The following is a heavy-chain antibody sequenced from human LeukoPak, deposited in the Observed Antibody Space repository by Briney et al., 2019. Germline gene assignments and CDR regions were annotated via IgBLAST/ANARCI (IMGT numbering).Heavy chain of an antibody. Sequence: SETLTLTCTVSGGFISSYYWSWIRQPPGKGLEWIGYSYTSGSTNYNPSLKSRVTISVDTSKNQFSLKLSSVTAADTAVYYCARSRWNWFDPWGQGTLVTVSS. CDR2: SYTSGST. CDR3: ARSRWNWFDP. CDR1: GGFISSYY. V-gene: IGHV4-4*09. J-gene: IGHJ5*02. D-gene: IGHD2-15*01.